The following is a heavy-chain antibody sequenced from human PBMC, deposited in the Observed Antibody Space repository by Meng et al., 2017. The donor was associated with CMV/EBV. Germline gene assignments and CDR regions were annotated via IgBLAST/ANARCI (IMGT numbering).Heavy chain of an antibody. Sequence: ASVKVSCKASGYTFTSYGISWMRQAPGQGLEWMGWISAYNGNTNYAQKLQGRVTMTTDTSTSTAYMELRSLRSDDTAVYYCARGYCSSTSCSAPDYWGQGTLVTVSS. CDR2: ISAYNGNT. J-gene: IGHJ4*02. CDR1: GYTFTSYG. V-gene: IGHV1-18*01. D-gene: IGHD2-2*01. CDR3: ARGYCSSTSCSAPDY.